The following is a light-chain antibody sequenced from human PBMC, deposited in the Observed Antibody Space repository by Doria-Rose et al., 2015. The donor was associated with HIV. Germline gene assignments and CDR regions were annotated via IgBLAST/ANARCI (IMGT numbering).Light chain of an antibody. CDR1: QSFSSTY. J-gene: IGKJ1*01. Sequence: EIVLTQSPGTLSLSPGERATLSCRASQSFSSTYLAWYQQKRGQALSLLIYDGSTRATGTPDRFSASGSGTDFTLTINRLEPEDFALYYCHQYGTAWTFGKGTKVEI. CDR2: DGS. V-gene: IGKV3-20*01. CDR3: HQYGTAWT.